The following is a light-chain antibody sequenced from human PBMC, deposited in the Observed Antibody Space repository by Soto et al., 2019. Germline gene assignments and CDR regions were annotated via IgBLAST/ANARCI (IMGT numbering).Light chain of an antibody. CDR1: QSLLHSNGYNY. CDR2: LGS. CDR3: MQALKTPIT. Sequence: DIVMTQSPLSLPVTPGEPASISCRSSQSLLHSNGYNYLDWYLQKPGQSPQVLIYLGSNRASGVPDRFSGSGSGTDFTLKISRVEAEDVGVYYCMQALKTPITFGQGTRLEI. J-gene: IGKJ5*01. V-gene: IGKV2-28*01.